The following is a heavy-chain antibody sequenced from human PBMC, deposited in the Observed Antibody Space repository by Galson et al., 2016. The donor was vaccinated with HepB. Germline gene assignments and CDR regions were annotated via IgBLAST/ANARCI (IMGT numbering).Heavy chain of an antibody. J-gene: IGHJ4*02. D-gene: IGHD7-27*01. CDR3: ARRGINWGFFDY. V-gene: IGHV3-23*01. CDR1: GFSLSDYY. CDR2: ISPSGDNT. Sequence: SLRLSCAASGFSLSDYYMNWIRQAPGKGLEWVSTISPSGDNTYYADSVKGRFTISRDISKNTLYLQMNSLRADDTALYYCARRGINWGFFDYWGQGTLVTVSS.